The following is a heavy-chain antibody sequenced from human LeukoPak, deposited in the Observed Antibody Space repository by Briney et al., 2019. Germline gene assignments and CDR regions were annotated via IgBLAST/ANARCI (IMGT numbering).Heavy chain of an antibody. CDR2: IYYSGST. J-gene: IGHJ5*02. Sequence: PSQTLSLTCTVSGGSISSGDYYWSWIRQPPGKGLEWIGYIYYSGSTYFNPSLKSRVTISVDTSKNQFSLNLNSVTAADTAVYYCARDPRQGGDFWSATNWFDPWGQGTLVTVSS. D-gene: IGHD3-3*01. V-gene: IGHV4-30-4*01. CDR1: GGSISSGDYY. CDR3: ARDPRQGGDFWSATNWFDP.